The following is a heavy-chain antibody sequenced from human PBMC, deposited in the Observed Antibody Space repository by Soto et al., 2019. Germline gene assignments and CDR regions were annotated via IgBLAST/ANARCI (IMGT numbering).Heavy chain of an antibody. CDR1: GGSFSGYY. V-gene: IGHV4-34*01. CDR2: INHSGST. D-gene: IGHD3-3*01. CDR3: ARARPAIFWSGYRNNWFDP. Sequence: QVQLQQWGAGLLKPSETLSLTCAVYGGSFSGYYWSWIRQPPGKGLEWIGEINHSGSTNYNPSLKSRVTISVDTSKNQFSLKLSSVTAADTAVYYCARARPAIFWSGYRNNWFDPWGQGTLVTVSS. J-gene: IGHJ5*02.